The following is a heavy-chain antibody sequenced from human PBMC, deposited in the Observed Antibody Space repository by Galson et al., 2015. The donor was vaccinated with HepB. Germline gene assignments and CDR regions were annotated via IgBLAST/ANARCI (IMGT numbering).Heavy chain of an antibody. V-gene: IGHV1-2*02. CDR2: INPNSGGT. CDR1: GYTFTGYY. J-gene: IGHJ4*02. D-gene: IGHD3-22*01. CDR3: ARDLPGYDSSGYYYEEFDY. Sequence: SVKVSCKASGYTFTGYYMHWVRQAPGQGLEWMGWINPNSGGTNYAQKFQGRVTMTRDTSIDTAYMELSRLRSDDTAVYYCARDLPGYDSSGYYYEEFDYWGQGTLVTVSS.